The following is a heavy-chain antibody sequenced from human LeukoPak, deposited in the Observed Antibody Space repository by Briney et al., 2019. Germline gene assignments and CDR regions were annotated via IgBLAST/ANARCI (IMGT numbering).Heavy chain of an antibody. CDR1: GGPFGVYY. D-gene: IGHD3-16*02. CDR3: AREGRENIAIGVD. J-gene: IGHJ4*02. V-gene: IGHV4-34*01. CDR2: INHSGST. Sequence: PSETLSLTCVVYGGPFGVYYWSWVRQPPGKGLEWIGEINHSGSTNYNPSLKSRVTISEDLSRNVFSLTLNSVTAADAAVYYCAREGRENIAIGVDWGQGALVTVSS.